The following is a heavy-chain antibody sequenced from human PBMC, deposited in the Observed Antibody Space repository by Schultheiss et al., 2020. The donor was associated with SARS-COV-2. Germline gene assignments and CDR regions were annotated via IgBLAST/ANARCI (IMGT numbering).Heavy chain of an antibody. Sequence: GGSLRLSCAASGFTFSSYAMHWVRQAPGKGLEWVAVISYDGSNKYYADSVKGRFTISRDNSKNTLYLQMNSLRAEDTAVYYCARADPHYDFWSGYYALPGDWGQGTLVTVSS. CDR2: ISYDGSNK. D-gene: IGHD3-3*01. V-gene: IGHV3-30*01. J-gene: IGHJ4*02. CDR3: ARADPHYDFWSGYYALPGD. CDR1: GFTFSSYA.